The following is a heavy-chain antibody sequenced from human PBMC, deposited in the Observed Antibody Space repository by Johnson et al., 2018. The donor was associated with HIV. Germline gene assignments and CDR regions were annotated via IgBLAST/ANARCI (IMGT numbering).Heavy chain of an antibody. D-gene: IGHD6-13*01. CDR2: ISYDGSNK. CDR1: GFTFSSYG. Sequence: QVQLVESGGGVVRPGGSLRLSCAASGFTFSSYGMHWVRQAPGKGLEWVAVISYDGSNKYYADSVKGRFTISRDNSKNTLYLQMNSLRPEDTAAYYCATIAAHGAAFDIWGQGTVVTVSS. J-gene: IGHJ3*02. V-gene: IGHV3-30*03. CDR3: ATIAAHGAAFDI.